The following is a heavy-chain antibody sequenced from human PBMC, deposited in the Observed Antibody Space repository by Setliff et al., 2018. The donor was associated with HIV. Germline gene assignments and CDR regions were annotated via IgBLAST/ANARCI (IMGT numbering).Heavy chain of an antibody. V-gene: IGHV4-34*01. CDR3: ARGAIAAAGTDY. CDR1: GGSFSGYY. CDR2: INHSGST. Sequence: SETLSLTCAVYGGSFSGYYWSWIRQPPGKGLEWIGEINHSGSTNYNPSLKSRVTISVDTSKNQFSLKLSSVTAADTAVYYCARGAIAAAGTDYWGQGTLVTAPQ. D-gene: IGHD6-13*01. J-gene: IGHJ4*02.